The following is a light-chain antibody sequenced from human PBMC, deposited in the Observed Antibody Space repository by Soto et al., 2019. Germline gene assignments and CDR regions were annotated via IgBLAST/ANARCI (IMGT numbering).Light chain of an antibody. CDR3: QQYYNSLYT. CDR2: GAS. V-gene: IGKV3-20*01. CDR1: QSVSSGY. Sequence: EIVLTQSPGTLSLSPGERATLSCRTSQSVSSGYLAWYQQKPGRAPRLLIYGASRRATGISDLFTGSGSGTDFTLTISRLESEDVAVYYFQQYYNSLYTFGQGTKLEIK. J-gene: IGKJ2*01.